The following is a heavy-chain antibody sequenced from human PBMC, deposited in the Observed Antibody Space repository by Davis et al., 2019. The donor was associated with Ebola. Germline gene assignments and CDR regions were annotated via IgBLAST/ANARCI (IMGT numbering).Heavy chain of an antibody. Sequence: PGGSLRLSCAASGFTFSSYAVSWVRQAPGKGLEWVSAISGSGGSTYYADSVKGRFTIFRDNSKNTLYLQMNSLRAEDTAVYYCAKDYLGTRIGGSYFDYWGQGTLVTVSS. CDR1: GFTFSSYA. V-gene: IGHV3-23*01. D-gene: IGHD1-26*01. CDR2: ISGSGGST. CDR3: AKDYLGTRIGGSYFDY. J-gene: IGHJ4*02.